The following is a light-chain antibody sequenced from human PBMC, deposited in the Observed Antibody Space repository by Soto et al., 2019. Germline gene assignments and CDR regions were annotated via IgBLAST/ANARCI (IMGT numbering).Light chain of an antibody. CDR1: QSISSW. CDR2: DAS. CDR3: QQYNSYSQT. Sequence: DIQMTQSPSTLSASVGDRVSITCRTSQSISSWLAWYQQKPGKAPKLLIYDASTLESGVPSRFSGSGSGTEFTLTISGLQPDDFANYYCQQYNSYSQTFGQGTKVEMK. V-gene: IGKV1-5*01. J-gene: IGKJ1*01.